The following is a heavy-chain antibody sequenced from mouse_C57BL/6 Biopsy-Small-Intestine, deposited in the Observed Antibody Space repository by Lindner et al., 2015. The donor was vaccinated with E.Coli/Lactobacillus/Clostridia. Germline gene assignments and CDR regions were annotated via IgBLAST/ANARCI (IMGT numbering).Heavy chain of an antibody. D-gene: IGHD2-4*01. V-gene: IGHV1-82*01. Sequence: GQLQESGPELVKPGASVKISCKASGYAFSSSWMNWVKQRPGKGLEWIGRIYPGDGDTNYNGKFKGKATLTADKSSSTAYMQLSSLTSEDSAVYFCATDYDPFDYWGQGTTLTVSS. J-gene: IGHJ2*01. CDR1: GYAFSSSW. CDR3: ATDYDPFDY. CDR2: IYPGDGDT.